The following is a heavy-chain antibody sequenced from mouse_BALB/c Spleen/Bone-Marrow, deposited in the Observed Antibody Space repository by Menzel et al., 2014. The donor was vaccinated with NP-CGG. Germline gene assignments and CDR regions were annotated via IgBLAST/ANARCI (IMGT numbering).Heavy chain of an antibody. D-gene: IGHD1-3*01. J-gene: IGHJ2*01. CDR1: GFTFXNYA. CDR2: VSSGGSFT. V-gene: IGHV5-9-3*01. Sequence: EVKLVESGGGLVSPGGSLKLSCAASGFTFXNYAMSWVRQTPEKRLEWVATVSSGGSFTYYPDSVKGRFTISRDSAKNTLYLQMSSLRSEDTAMYYCARHGDNYVFDYWGQGTTLTVSS. CDR3: ARHGDNYVFDY.